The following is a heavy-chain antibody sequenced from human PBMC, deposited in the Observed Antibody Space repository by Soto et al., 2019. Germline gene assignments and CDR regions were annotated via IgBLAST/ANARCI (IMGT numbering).Heavy chain of an antibody. CDR3: AKGFGFTMIVVVISYFDY. V-gene: IGHV3-23*01. J-gene: IGHJ4*02. D-gene: IGHD3-22*01. CDR1: GFTFSSYA. CDR2: ISGSGGST. Sequence: PGGSLRLSCAASGFTFSSYAMSWVRQAPGKGLEWVSAISGSGGSTYYADSVKGRFTISRDNSKNTLYLQMNSLRAEDTAVYYCAKGFGFTMIVVVISYFDYWGQGTRVTVSS.